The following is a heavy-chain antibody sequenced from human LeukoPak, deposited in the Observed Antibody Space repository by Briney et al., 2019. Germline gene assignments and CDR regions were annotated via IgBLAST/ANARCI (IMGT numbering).Heavy chain of an antibody. CDR3: ARGRDLSSGSAWFDP. Sequence: SETLSLTCAVYGGSFSGYYWSWIRQPPGKGLEWIGEINHSGSTNYNPSLKSRVTISVDTSKNQFSLKLSSVTAADTAVYYCARGRDLSSGSAWFDPWGQGTLVTVSS. J-gene: IGHJ5*02. CDR1: GGSFSGYY. V-gene: IGHV4-34*01. D-gene: IGHD6-19*01. CDR2: INHSGST.